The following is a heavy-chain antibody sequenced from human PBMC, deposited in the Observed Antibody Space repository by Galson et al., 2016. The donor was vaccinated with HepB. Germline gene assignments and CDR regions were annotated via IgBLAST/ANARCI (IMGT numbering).Heavy chain of an antibody. V-gene: IGHV4-4*02. J-gene: IGHJ5*02. CDR3: AAQKFGFRVTES. Sequence: SETLSLTCTVSGVSIGSDIWWSWVRQSPGKGLEWIGEIYQTGSTTYNPSFQRRVTISIDKSKNDFSLNLNSVTAADTAIYYCAAQKFGFRVTESWGQGTQVTASP. CDR2: IYQTGST. D-gene: IGHD3-10*01. CDR1: GVSIGSDIW.